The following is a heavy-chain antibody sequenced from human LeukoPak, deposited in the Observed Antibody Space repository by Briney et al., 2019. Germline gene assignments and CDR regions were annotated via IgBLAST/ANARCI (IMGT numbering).Heavy chain of an antibody. J-gene: IGHJ4*02. Sequence: GSSLRLSCSASGFTWTNYGMHWVRQAPGKGLEWVAVISYDGSNEYYADSVEGRFSISRDNSKNTVILQMDSLTPEDTAVYFCAKSAVIIGYFDYWGQGTLVTVSS. D-gene: IGHD2-21*01. CDR3: AKSAVIIGYFDY. CDR2: ISYDGSNE. V-gene: IGHV3-30*18. CDR1: GFTWTNYG.